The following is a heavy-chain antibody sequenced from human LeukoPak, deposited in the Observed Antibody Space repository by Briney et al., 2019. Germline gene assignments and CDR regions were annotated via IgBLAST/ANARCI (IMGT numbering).Heavy chain of an antibody. D-gene: IGHD6-19*01. CDR1: GGSFSGYY. CDR3: ARGAYSSGWYSGY. J-gene: IGHJ4*02. V-gene: IGHV4-34*01. Sequence: SETLSLTCAVSGGSFSGYYWSWVRQPPGKGLEWIGEINHSGSTKYNPSLKSRVTISVDTSKNQFSLKLSSVTAADTAVYYCARGAYSSGWYSGYWGQGTLVTVSS. CDR2: INHSGST.